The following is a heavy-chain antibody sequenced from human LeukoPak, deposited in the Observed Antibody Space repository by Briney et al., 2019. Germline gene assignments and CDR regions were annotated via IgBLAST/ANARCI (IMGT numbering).Heavy chain of an antibody. CDR1: GGSFSGYY. V-gene: IGHV4-34*01. J-gene: IGHJ4*02. D-gene: IGHD3-10*01. CDR2: INHSGST. CDR3: ARNLTGTGVYDY. Sequence: PSETLSLTCAVYGGSFSGYYWSWIRQPPGKGLEWIGEINHSGSTNYNPSLKSRVTISVHTSKNQFSLKPSSVTAADTAVYYCARNLTGTGVYDYWGQGTLVTVSS.